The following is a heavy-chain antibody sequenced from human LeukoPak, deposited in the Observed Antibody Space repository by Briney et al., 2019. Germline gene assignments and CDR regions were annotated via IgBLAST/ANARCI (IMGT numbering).Heavy chain of an antibody. CDR1: GFTFSSYA. V-gene: IGHV3-23*01. CDR3: AKDPSEYYYDSSGYFEGFWDY. Sequence: GGSLRLSCAASGFTFSSYAVTWVRQAPGKGLEWVSAISGSGGSTYYADSVKGRFTISRDNSKNTLYLQMNSLRAEDTAVYYCAKDPSEYYYDSSGYFEGFWDYWGQGTLVTVSS. J-gene: IGHJ4*02. CDR2: ISGSGGST. D-gene: IGHD3-22*01.